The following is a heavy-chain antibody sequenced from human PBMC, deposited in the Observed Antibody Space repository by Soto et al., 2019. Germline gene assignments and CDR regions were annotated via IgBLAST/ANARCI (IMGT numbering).Heavy chain of an antibody. J-gene: IGHJ4*02. CDR2: LTAYDSKR. D-gene: IGHD4-17*01. CDR1: GYTFTTFG. Sequence: QVQMVQSGVEVRKTGASVRVSCKTSGYTFTTFGIHWVRQAPGHGLEWMGCLTAYDSKRNFAQKFQDRLTMTMDITTSTGYMELSGLRSDDTAVYFCARGLTYGDFDYWGRGTQVAVSS. CDR3: ARGLTYGDFDY. V-gene: IGHV1-18*01.